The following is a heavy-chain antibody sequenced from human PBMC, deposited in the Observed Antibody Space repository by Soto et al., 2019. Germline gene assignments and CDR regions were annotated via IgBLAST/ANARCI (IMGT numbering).Heavy chain of an antibody. CDR1: GASISGFY. D-gene: IGHD1-1*01. J-gene: IGHJ5*02. CDR2: IYATGTT. Sequence: SETLSLTCTVSGASISGFYWSWIRKSAGKGLEWIGRIYATGTTDYNPSLKSRVMMSVDTSKKQFSLKLRSVTAADTAVYYCVRDGTKTLRDWFDPWGQGIVVTVSS. V-gene: IGHV4-4*07. CDR3: VRDGTKTLRDWFDP.